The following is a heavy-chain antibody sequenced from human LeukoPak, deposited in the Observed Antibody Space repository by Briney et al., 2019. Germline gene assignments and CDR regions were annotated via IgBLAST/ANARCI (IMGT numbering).Heavy chain of an antibody. Sequence: ASVKVSCKASGYTFTSYYMHWVRQAPGQGLEWMGIINPSGGSTSYAQKFQGRVTMTRDMSTSTVYMELSSLRSEDTVVYYCARDPKGVGAHPPWGQGTLVTVSS. CDR3: ARDPKGVGAHPP. CDR1: GYTFTSYY. D-gene: IGHD1-26*01. J-gene: IGHJ5*02. CDR2: INPSGGST. V-gene: IGHV1-46*01.